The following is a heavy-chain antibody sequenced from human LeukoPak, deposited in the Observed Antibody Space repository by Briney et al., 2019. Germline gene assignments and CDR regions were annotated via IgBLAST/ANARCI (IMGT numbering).Heavy chain of an antibody. D-gene: IGHD2-15*01. CDR2: IYYSGST. V-gene: IGHV4-59*12. CDR1: GGSISTYF. J-gene: IGHJ4*02. Sequence: PSETLSLTCAVSGGSISTYFWNWIRQPPGKGLEWIGYIYYSGSTYYNPSLKSRVTISVDRSKNQFSLKLSSVTAADTAVYYCARASSSRGYCSGGSCNSPDYWGQGTLVTVSS. CDR3: ARASSSRGYCSGGSCNSPDY.